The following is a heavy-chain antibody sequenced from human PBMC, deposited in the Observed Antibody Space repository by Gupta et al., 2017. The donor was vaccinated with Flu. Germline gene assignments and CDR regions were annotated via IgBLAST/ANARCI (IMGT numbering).Heavy chain of an antibody. V-gene: IGHV3-53*01. D-gene: IGHD1-1*01. J-gene: IGHJ4*02. Sequence: WVRQAPGKGLEWVSVIYGGDTTRYIDSVRGRFTISRDDSRNTLYLQMTSLRVADTAVYYCARDEGREPAFSYWGQGTLVTVSS. CDR2: IYGGDTT. CDR3: ARDEGREPAFSY.